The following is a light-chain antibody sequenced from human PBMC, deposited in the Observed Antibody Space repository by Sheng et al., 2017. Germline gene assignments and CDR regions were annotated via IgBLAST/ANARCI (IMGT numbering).Light chain of an antibody. CDR2: KAS. V-gene: IGKV1-5*03. CDR1: QSISGW. Sequence: CQSISGWLAWYQKKPGKAPKLLIYKASSLESGVPSRFSGSGSGTEFTLTISSLQPEDFATYYCLQHNSYPRTFGQGTKVEIK. J-gene: IGKJ1*01. CDR3: LQHNSYPRT.